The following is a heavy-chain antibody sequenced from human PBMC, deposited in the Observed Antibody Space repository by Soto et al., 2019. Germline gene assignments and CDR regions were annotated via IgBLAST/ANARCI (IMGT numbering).Heavy chain of an antibody. J-gene: IGHJ4*02. Sequence: QVQLVQSGAEVKKPGASVKISCKASGYTVTNYYMHWVRQAPGQGLEWMGIINPIGDDTTYAQKLQGRVTMTRDTSTSTVYMELSSLNSEDTAVYYCASPMTIGTRLGYWGQGTLVTVSS. D-gene: IGHD4-17*01. CDR1: GYTVTNYY. V-gene: IGHV1-46*04. CDR2: INPIGDDT. CDR3: ASPMTIGTRLGY.